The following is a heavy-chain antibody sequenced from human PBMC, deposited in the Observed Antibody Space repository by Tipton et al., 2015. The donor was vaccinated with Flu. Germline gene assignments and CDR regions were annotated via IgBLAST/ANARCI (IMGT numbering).Heavy chain of an antibody. D-gene: IGHD6-13*01. CDR2: IYTSGST. CDR3: ARYTSSWDPPRD. V-gene: IGHV4-61*02. CDR1: GGSISSDSYY. Sequence: TLSLTCTVSGGSISSDSYYWGWIRQPAGKGLEWIGRIYTSGSTNYNPSLKSRVTISLDTSKNQFSLKLSSVTAADTAVYYCARYTSSWDPPRDWGQGTLVTVSS. J-gene: IGHJ1*01.